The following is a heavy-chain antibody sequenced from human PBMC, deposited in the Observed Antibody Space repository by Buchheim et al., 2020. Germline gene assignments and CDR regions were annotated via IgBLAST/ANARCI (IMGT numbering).Heavy chain of an antibody. J-gene: IGHJ4*02. CDR2: INHSGST. D-gene: IGHD3-10*01. V-gene: IGHV4-34*01. Sequence: QVQLQQWGAGMLKPSETLSLTCAVYGGSFSGYYWCWIRQPPGKGLEWIWEINHSGSTNYNPSLKSLVTLSVYTSKNHSSPERSSVTAADTAVYYCARDDYYGSGSSPFDYWGQGIL. CDR3: ARDDYYGSGSSPFDY. CDR1: GGSFSGYY.